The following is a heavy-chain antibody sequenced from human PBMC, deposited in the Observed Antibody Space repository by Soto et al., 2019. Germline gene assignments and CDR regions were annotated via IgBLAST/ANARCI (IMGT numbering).Heavy chain of an antibody. J-gene: IGHJ4*02. D-gene: IGHD6-19*01. CDR3: ASRSSSGNDY. Sequence: PSETLSLTCAVYGGSFSGYYWSWIRQPPGKGLEWIGEINHSGSTNYNPSLKSRVTISVDTSKNQFSLKLSSVTAADKAVYYCASRSSSGNDYWGQGTLVTVSS. V-gene: IGHV4-34*01. CDR1: GGSFSGYY. CDR2: INHSGST.